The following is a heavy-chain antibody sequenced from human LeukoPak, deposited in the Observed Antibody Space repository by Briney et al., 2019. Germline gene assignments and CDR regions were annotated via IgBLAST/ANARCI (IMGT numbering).Heavy chain of an antibody. CDR1: GYSISSGYY. CDR2: IYHSGST. CDR3: ASALNYYYGMDV. J-gene: IGHJ6*04. V-gene: IGHV4-38-2*01. Sequence: SSETLSLTCAVSGYSISSGYYWGWIRQPPGEGLEWIGIIYHSGSTYYNPSLKSRVTISVDTSKNQFSLKLSSVTAADTAVYYCASALNYYYGMDVWGKGTTVTVSS.